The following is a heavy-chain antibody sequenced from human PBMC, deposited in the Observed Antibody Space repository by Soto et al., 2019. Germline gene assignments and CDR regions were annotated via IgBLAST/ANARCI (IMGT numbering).Heavy chain of an antibody. D-gene: IGHD3-16*01. CDR1: GYNLTNYY. CDR2: MNPRSGGT. CDR3: AKSDDRTSYPLDL. J-gene: IGHJ5*02. Sequence: ASVKVSCKASGYNLTNYYMHWVRQAPGQGLEWMGWMNPRSGGTKYAQAFKDRVTMTRDASISTAYMELTSLRHGDTAVYFCAKSDDRTSYPLDLWGPGTLVTVSS. V-gene: IGHV1-2*02.